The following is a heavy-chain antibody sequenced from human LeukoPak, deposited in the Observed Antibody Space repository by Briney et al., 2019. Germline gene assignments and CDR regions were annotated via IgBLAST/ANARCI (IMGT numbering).Heavy chain of an antibody. Sequence: GGSLRLSCAASGFTFSSYAMSWVRQAPGKGLEWVSAISGSGGSTYYADSVKGRFTISRDNSKNSLYLQMNSLRAEDTAVYYCARSFSQLVFDYWGQGTLVTVSS. V-gene: IGHV3-23*01. D-gene: IGHD6-13*01. CDR2: ISGSGGST. CDR1: GFTFSSYA. J-gene: IGHJ4*02. CDR3: ARSFSQLVFDY.